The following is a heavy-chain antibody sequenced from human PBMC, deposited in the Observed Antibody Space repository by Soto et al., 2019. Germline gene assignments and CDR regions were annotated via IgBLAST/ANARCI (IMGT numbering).Heavy chain of an antibody. CDR3: AKDLYQYCGGDCYTYFDY. Sequence: PGGSLRLSCAASGFTFSSYGMHWVRQAPGKGLEWVAVISYDGSNKYYADSVKGRFTISRDNSKNTLYLQMNSLRAEDTAVYYCAKDLYQYCGGDCYTYFDYWGQGTLVTVS. D-gene: IGHD2-21*02. J-gene: IGHJ4*02. V-gene: IGHV3-30*18. CDR2: ISYDGSNK. CDR1: GFTFSSYG.